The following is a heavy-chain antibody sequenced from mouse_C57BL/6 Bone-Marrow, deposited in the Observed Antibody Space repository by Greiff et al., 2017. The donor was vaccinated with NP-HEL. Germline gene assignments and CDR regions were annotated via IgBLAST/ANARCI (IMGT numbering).Heavy chain of an antibody. D-gene: IGHD2-14*01. CDR2: IDPSDSYT. Sequence: QVQLQQPGAELVKPGASVKLSCKASGYTFTSSWMQWVKQRPGQGLEWIGEIDPSDSYTNYNQKFKGKATLTVDTSSSTAYMQLSSLTSEDSAVYYCAREEYDAYWYFDVWGTGTTVTVSS. J-gene: IGHJ1*03. V-gene: IGHV1-50*01. CDR3: AREEYDAYWYFDV. CDR1: GYTFTSSW.